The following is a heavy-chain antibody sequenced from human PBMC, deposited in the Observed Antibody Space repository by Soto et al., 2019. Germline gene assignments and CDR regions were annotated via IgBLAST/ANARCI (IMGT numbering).Heavy chain of an antibody. CDR3: AHHSRTVEMATLYFDF. V-gene: IGHV2-5*02. J-gene: IGHJ4*02. CDR1: GFSLSTSGVG. D-gene: IGHD5-12*01. Sequence: GSGPTLVNPTQTLTLTCTFSGFSLSTSGVGVGWIRQPPGKALEWLALIYWDDDKRYSPSLKSRLTITKDTSKNQVVLTMTNMDPVDTATYYCAHHSRTVEMATLYFDFRGQGTLVTVSS. CDR2: IYWDDDK.